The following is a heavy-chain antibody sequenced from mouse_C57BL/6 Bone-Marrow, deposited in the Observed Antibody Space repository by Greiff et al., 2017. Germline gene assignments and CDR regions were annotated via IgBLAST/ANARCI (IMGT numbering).Heavy chain of an antibody. D-gene: IGHD2-4*01. J-gene: IGHJ4*01. CDR2: MHPNGGSP. V-gene: IGHV1-64*01. CDR3: ARAYDYDEYTMDY. Sequence: QVQLQQPGAELVKPGASVKLSCKASGYTFTNYWMHWVKQRPGQGLEWIGMMHPNGGSPDYNEKFKSEATLSVDKSSRTAYMELSSLTSEDSAVYDGARAYDYDEYTMDYWGQGTSVTVSS. CDR1: GYTFTNYW.